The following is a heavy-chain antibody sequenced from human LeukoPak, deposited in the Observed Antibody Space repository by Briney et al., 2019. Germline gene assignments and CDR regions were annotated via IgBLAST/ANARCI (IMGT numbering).Heavy chain of an antibody. J-gene: IGHJ5*02. D-gene: IGHD3-10*01. CDR1: GYSISSGYY. V-gene: IGHV4-38-2*01. CDR3: ARVSVPWFGELPNGYNWFDP. CDR2: IYHSGST. Sequence: SETLSLTCAVSGYSISSGYYWGWIRQPPGKGLEWIGSIYHSGSTYYNPSLKSRVTISVDTSKNQFSLKLSSVTAADTAVYYCARVSVPWFGELPNGYNWFDPWGQGTLVTVSS.